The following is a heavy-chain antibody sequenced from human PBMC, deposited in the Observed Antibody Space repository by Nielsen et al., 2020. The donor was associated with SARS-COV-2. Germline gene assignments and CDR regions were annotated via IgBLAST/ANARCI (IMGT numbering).Heavy chain of an antibody. CDR2: IYYSGST. Sequence: SETLSLTCTVSGGSISSGDYYWSWIRQPPGKGLEWIGYIYYSGSTYYNPSLKSRVTISVDTSKNQFSLKLSSVTAADTAVYYCARDGYCSDGSCYSRWFDPWGQGTLVTVSS. V-gene: IGHV4-30-4*01. CDR1: GGSISSGDYY. J-gene: IGHJ5*02. D-gene: IGHD2-15*01. CDR3: ARDGYCSDGSCYSRWFDP.